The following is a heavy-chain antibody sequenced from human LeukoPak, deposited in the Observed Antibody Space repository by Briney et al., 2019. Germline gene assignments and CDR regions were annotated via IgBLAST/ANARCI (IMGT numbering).Heavy chain of an antibody. J-gene: IGHJ5*02. V-gene: IGHV1-46*01. CDR3: ARAWGAATLPGP. Sequence: ASVKVSCKASGCTFTSYYMHWVRQAPGQGLEWMGIINPSGGSTSYAQKFQGRVTMTRDTSTSTVYMELSSLRSEDTAVYYCARAWGAATLPGPWGQGTLVTVSS. CDR2: INPSGGST. D-gene: IGHD2-15*01. CDR1: GCTFTSYY.